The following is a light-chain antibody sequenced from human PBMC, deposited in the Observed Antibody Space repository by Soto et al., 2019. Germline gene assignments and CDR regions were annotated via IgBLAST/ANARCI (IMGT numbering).Light chain of an antibody. CDR2: DDN. V-gene: IGLV1-51*01. CDR3: GSWDSSLSAYV. J-gene: IGLJ1*01. Sequence: QAVLTHPPSVSTAPGQKFTISCSGSSSNIGGNSVSWYQQLPGTTPKLLIYDDNKRPSGIPDRFSGSKSGTSATLGITGFQTGDEADYYCGSWDSSLSAYVFGTGTKVTVL. CDR1: SSNIGGNS.